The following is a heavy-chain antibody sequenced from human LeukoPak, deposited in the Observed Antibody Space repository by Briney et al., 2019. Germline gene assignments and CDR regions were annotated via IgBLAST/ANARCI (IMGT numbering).Heavy chain of an antibody. Sequence: GGSLKLSCAASGFTVSSNYMSWVRQAQGKGLEWVTVIGSDGSTYYAESVKGRFTISRDNSKNTLFLQMNSLRAEDTAVYYCESSLWDFDCWGQGTPVTVSS. J-gene: IGHJ4*02. V-gene: IGHV3-66*01. D-gene: IGHD3-10*01. CDR1: GFTVSSNY. CDR2: IGSDGST. CDR3: ESSLWDFDC.